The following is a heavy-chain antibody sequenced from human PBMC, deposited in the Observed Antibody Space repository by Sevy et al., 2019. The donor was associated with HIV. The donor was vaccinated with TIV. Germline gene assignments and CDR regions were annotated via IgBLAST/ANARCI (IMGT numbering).Heavy chain of an antibody. J-gene: IGHJ4*02. CDR1: GYTFTNYA. CDR2: INTNTGNP. D-gene: IGHD3-22*01. CDR3: ARGSYLNSYDSCYSDY. Sequence: ASVKVSCKASGYTFTNYAMNWVRQSPGQRLEWMGWINTNTGNPTFAQGFSGRFVFALDSSVSTAYLQIISLKSENSEVYYCARGSYLNSYDSCYSDYWGQGTLVTVSS. V-gene: IGHV7-4-1*02.